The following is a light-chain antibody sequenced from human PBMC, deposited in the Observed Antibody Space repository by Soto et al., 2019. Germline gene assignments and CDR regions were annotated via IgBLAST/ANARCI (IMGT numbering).Light chain of an antibody. CDR3: QQYNSYT. Sequence: DIQMTQSPSPLSASVGDRVTITCRASQSIDHYLTWYQQRPGKAPKLLIYGASNLQSGVPSRFSGSGSGTTFSLTISSLQPEDFATYYCQQYNSYTFGQGTKLEIK. V-gene: IGKV1-39*01. CDR1: QSIDHY. CDR2: GAS. J-gene: IGKJ2*01.